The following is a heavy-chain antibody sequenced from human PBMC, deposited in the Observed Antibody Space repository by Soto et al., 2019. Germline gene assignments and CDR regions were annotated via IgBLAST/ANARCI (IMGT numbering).Heavy chain of an antibody. CDR1: GFSLSTSGVG. J-gene: IGHJ5*01. CDR2: IYWNDDK. Sequence: QITLKESGPTLVKPTQTLTLTCTFSGFSLSTSGVGVGWIRQPPGKALEWLALIYWNDDKRYSPSLKSRLTIPMDTSKKQAVLTMTTLDHGDTATYYGAPPEQEWFWEWNCFDSWGQGTLVTASS. CDR3: APPEQEWFWEWNCFDS. D-gene: IGHD3-10*01. V-gene: IGHV2-5*01.